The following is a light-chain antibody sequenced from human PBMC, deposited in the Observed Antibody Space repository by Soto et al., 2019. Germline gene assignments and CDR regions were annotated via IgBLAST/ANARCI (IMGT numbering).Light chain of an antibody. Sequence: DIVMTQSPGSLAVSLGERATINCKSSQSVLYSSNNKNYLAWYQQKPGPPPKLLIYWASTRESGVPDRFSGSGSGTDFTLTISSLQAEDVAVYYCQQYCSTPRTFGQGTKVDIK. CDR3: QQYCSTPRT. V-gene: IGKV4-1*01. CDR2: WAS. CDR1: QSVLYSSNNKNY. J-gene: IGKJ1*01.